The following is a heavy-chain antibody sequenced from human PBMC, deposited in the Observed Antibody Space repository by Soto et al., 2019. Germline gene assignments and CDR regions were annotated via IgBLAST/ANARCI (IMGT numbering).Heavy chain of an antibody. V-gene: IGHV1-2*02. CDR3: VRESVPTNLGLGY. D-gene: IGHD3-16*01. CDR1: GYSITDDY. CDR2: INCKNGDT. Sequence: VKVSWKASGYSITDDYIRWVRQDTGQGLEWMGWINCKNGDTNFAQKFQGRVTMTRDTSISTAYMELFSLRSDDTAVFYCVRESVPTNLGLGYWGQGTLVTLSS. J-gene: IGHJ4*01.